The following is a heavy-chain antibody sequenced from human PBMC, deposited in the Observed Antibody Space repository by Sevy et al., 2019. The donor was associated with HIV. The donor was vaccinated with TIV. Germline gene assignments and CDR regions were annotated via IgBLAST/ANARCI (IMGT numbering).Heavy chain of an antibody. CDR1: GFTFSSYW. Sequence: GGSLRLSCAASGFTFSSYWMSWVRQAPGKGLEWVANIKQDGSEKYYLDSVKGRFTISRDNAKNSLYLQMNSLRAEDTAVYYCARGVYYYDSSGYYNGDAFDIWGQGTMVTVSS. D-gene: IGHD3-22*01. V-gene: IGHV3-7*01. CDR3: ARGVYYYDSSGYYNGDAFDI. CDR2: IKQDGSEK. J-gene: IGHJ3*02.